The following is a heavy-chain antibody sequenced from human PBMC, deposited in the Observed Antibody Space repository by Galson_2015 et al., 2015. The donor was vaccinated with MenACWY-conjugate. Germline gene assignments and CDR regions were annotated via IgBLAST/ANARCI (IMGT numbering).Heavy chain of an antibody. Sequence: SLLLSFSSSFFPFLLSFLPFFLLSPGQGLEWLANIKQDGTERYYVDSVKGRFTISRDNAKNSLYLEMNSLRGEDTAVYYCAREDFYRCDYWGQGTL. CDR1: FFPFLLSF. V-gene: IGHV3-7*03. CDR2: IKQDGTER. D-gene: IGHD2/OR15-2a*01. CDR3: AREDFYRCDY. J-gene: IGHJ4*02.